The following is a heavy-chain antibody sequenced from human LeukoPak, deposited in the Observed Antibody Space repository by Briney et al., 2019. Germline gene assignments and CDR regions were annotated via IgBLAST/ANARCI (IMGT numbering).Heavy chain of an antibody. D-gene: IGHD3-22*01. CDR3: AKAYYDSSGFY. V-gene: IGHV3-7*01. J-gene: IGHJ4*02. CDR1: GFTFSSHW. Sequence: GGSLRLSCAASGFTFSSHWMSWVRQAPGKGLEWVANIKQDGSEKFYVDSVKGRFTISRDNAKNLLYLQMNSLRAEDTAVYYCAKAYYDSSGFYWGQGTLATVSS. CDR2: IKQDGSEK.